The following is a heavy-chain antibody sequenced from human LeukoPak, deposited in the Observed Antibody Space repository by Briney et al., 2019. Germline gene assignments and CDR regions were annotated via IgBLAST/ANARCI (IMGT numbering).Heavy chain of an antibody. D-gene: IGHD1-14*01. V-gene: IGHV4-59*08. CDR3: ARVTSRLGWFDP. Sequence: SETLSLTRTVSGGSISSYYWSWIRQPPGKGLEWIGYIYYSGSTNYNPSLKSRVTISVDTSKNQFSLKLRSVTAADTAVYYCARVTSRLGWFDPWGQGTLVTVSS. J-gene: IGHJ5*02. CDR1: GGSISSYY. CDR2: IYYSGST.